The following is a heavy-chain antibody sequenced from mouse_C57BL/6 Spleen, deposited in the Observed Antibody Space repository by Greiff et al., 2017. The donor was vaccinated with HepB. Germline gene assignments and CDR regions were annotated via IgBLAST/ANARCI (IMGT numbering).Heavy chain of an antibody. V-gene: IGHV1-76*01. Sequence: VQLQQSGAELVRPGASVKLSCKASGYTFTDYYINWVKQRPGQGLEWIARIYPGSGNTYYNEKFKGKATLTAEKSSSTAYMQLSSLTSEDSAVYFCARKEDDGYYDDAMDYWGQGTSVTVSS. CDR3: ARKEDDGYYDDAMDY. J-gene: IGHJ4*01. CDR1: GYTFTDYY. CDR2: IYPGSGNT. D-gene: IGHD2-3*01.